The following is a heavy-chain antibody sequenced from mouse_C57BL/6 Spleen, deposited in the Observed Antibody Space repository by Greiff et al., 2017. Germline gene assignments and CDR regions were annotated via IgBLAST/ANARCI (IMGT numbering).Heavy chain of an antibody. D-gene: IGHD1-1*01. J-gene: IGHJ2*01. V-gene: IGHV1-50*01. CDR3: ARRNYYGSSYLDY. CDR2: IDPSDSYT. Sequence: QVQLQQPGAELVKPGASVKLSCKASGYTFTSYWMQWVKQRPGQGLEWIGEIDPSDSYTNYNQKFKGKATLTVDTSSSTAYMPLSSLTSEDSAVYYCARRNYYGSSYLDYGGQGTTLTVSS. CDR1: GYTFTSYW.